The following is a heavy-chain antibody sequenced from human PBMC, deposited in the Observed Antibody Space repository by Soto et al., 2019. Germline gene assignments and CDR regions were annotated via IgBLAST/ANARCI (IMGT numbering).Heavy chain of an antibody. J-gene: IGHJ5*01. CDR2: INGDGSDT. CDR3: ARDQTTGDWFDS. V-gene: IGHV3-74*03. D-gene: IGHD4-17*01. Sequence: PGRSLRLSCAASGVTFSSYAMSWVRQDPGKGVVWVSRINGDGSDTKYADSVKGRFTISRDNAKNTVYLQMDSLRAEDTAVYYCARDQTTGDWFDSWGQGTLVTVS. CDR1: GVTFSSYA.